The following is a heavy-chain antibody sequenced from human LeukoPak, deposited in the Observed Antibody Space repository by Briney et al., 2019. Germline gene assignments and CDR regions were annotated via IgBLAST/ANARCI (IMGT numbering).Heavy chain of an antibody. D-gene: IGHD3-10*01. CDR3: ASVLYASGSHAPYYFDF. CDR2: IRYDGSAK. CDR1: GFTFNNYG. Sequence: PGGSLRLSCAASGFTFNNYGMHWVRQAPGKGLEWVAFIRYDGSAKWHADSVKGRFTISRDNPKNTLYLQMNSLRAEDTAVYYCASVLYASGSHAPYYFDFWGRGTPVTVSS. V-gene: IGHV3-30*02. J-gene: IGHJ4*02.